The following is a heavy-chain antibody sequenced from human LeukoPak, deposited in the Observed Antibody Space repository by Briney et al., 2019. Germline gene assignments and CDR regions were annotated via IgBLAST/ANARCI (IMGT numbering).Heavy chain of an antibody. CDR1: GFTFSSYE. V-gene: IGHV3-48*03. J-gene: IGHJ4*02. Sequence: GGSLRLSCAASGFTFSSYEMNWVRQAPGKGLEWVSYISSSGSTIYYADSVKGRFTISRDNAKNSLYLQMNSLRAEDTAVYYCATTDSSGYYYFDYWGQGTLVTVSS. D-gene: IGHD3-22*01. CDR3: ATTDSSGYYYFDY. CDR2: ISSSGSTI.